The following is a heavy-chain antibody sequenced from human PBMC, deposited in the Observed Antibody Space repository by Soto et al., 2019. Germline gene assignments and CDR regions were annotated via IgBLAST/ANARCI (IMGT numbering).Heavy chain of an antibody. J-gene: IGHJ6*02. Sequence: QVQLVESGGGVVQPGRSLRLSCAASGFTFSSYGMHWVRQAPGKGLEWVAVISYDGSNKYYADSVKGRFTISRDNSKNTLSLQMNSLRAEDTAVYYCAKDQNRGWYPVRYYYGMDVWGQGTTVTVSS. D-gene: IGHD6-19*01. V-gene: IGHV3-30*18. CDR3: AKDQNRGWYPVRYYYGMDV. CDR2: ISYDGSNK. CDR1: GFTFSSYG.